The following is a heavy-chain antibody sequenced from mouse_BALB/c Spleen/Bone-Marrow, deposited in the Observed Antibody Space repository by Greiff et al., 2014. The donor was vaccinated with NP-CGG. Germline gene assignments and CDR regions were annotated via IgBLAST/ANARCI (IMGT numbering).Heavy chain of an antibody. CDR3: ARYYYGNSYFDY. Sequence: VQLQQPGAELVKPGASVKLSCTASGFNIKDTYMHWVKQRPEQGLEWIGRIDPANGNTKYDPKFQGKATITADTSSNTAYLQLSSLASEDTAVYYCARYYYGNSYFDYWGQGTTLTGSP. J-gene: IGHJ2*01. V-gene: IGHV14-3*02. CDR2: IDPANGNT. D-gene: IGHD1-1*01. CDR1: GFNIKDTY.